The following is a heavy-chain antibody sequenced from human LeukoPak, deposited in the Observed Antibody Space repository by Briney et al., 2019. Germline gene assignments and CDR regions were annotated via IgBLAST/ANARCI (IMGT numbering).Heavy chain of an antibody. CDR3: ARGGSYYYLFDY. V-gene: IGHV1-2*02. D-gene: IGHD1-26*01. CDR1: GYTFTSYY. Sequence: ASVKVSCKASGYTFTSYYMHWVRQAPGQGLERMGWINPNSGDTNYAQKFQGRVTMTRDTSISTGYMELRTLRSDDTAVYFCARGGSYYYLFDYWGQGTLVTVSS. CDR2: INPNSGDT. J-gene: IGHJ4*02.